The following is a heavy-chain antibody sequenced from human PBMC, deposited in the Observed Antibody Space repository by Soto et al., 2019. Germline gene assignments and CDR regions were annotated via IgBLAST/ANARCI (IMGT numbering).Heavy chain of an antibody. CDR1: GGSIGSGTNY. CDR3: ARVRYGDYHSDYDGMDV. J-gene: IGHJ6*02. CDR2: IFSSGST. Sequence: QVQLQESGPGLVKPSQTLSLSCTVSGGSIGSGTNYWTWIRQHTGKGLEWIGYIFSSGSTYYNPSLKSRVSISLDTSKNQFSLKLSSVTAADTAVYYCARVRYGDYHSDYDGMDVWGQGTTVTVSS. V-gene: IGHV4-31*03. D-gene: IGHD4-17*01.